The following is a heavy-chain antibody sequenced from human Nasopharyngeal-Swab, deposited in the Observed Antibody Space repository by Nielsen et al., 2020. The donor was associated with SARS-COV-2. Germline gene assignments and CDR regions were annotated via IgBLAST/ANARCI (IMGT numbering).Heavy chain of an antibody. CDR3: AREFRRYSSSWHCDY. Sequence: GGSLRLSCAASGFTFSSYGMHWVRQAPGKGLEWVAVIWYDGSNKHYADSVKGRFTISRDNSKNTLYLQMNSLRAEDTAVYYCAREFRRYSSSWHCDYWGQGTLVTVSS. V-gene: IGHV3-33*01. J-gene: IGHJ4*02. CDR2: IWYDGSNK. D-gene: IGHD6-13*01. CDR1: GFTFSSYG.